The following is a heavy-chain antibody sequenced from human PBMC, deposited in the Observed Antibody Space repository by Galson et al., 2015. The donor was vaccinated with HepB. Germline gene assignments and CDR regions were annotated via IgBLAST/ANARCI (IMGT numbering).Heavy chain of an antibody. J-gene: IGHJ4*02. CDR3: ARDPSGSYYPSLDY. V-gene: IGHV1-18*04. CDR2: ISAYNGNT. D-gene: IGHD1-26*01. CDR1: GYTFTSYG. Sequence: SVKVSCKASGYTFTSYGISWVRQAPGQGLEWMGWISAYNGNTNYAQKLQGRVTMTTDTSTSTAYMELRSLRSDDTAVYYCARDPSGSYYPSLDYWGQGTLVTVSS.